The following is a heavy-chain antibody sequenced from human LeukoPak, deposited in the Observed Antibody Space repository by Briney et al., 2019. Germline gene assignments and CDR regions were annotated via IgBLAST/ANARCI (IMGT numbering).Heavy chain of an antibody. J-gene: IGHJ6*02. Sequence: PGGSLRLSCAASGFTFSSYAMHWVRQAPGKGLEWVAVISYDGSNKYYADSVKGRFTISRDNSKNTLYLQMNSLRAEDTAVYYCARDQKPKIPVGMDVWGQGTTVTVSS. CDR3: ARDQKPKIPVGMDV. D-gene: IGHD2-2*02. CDR2: ISYDGSNK. V-gene: IGHV3-30-3*01. CDR1: GFTFSSYA.